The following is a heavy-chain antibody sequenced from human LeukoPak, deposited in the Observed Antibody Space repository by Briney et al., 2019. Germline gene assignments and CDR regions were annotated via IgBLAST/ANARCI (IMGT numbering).Heavy chain of an antibody. D-gene: IGHD5-18*01. CDR1: GGSISSYY. Sequence: PSETLSLTCTVSGGSISSYYWSWIRQPPGKGLEWIGYIYYSGSTNYNPSLKSRVTISVDTSKNQFSLKLSSVTAADTAVYYCASSLVRADMVTGIDYWGQGTLVTVSS. J-gene: IGHJ4*02. CDR3: ASSLVRADMVTGIDY. V-gene: IGHV4-59*01. CDR2: IYYSGST.